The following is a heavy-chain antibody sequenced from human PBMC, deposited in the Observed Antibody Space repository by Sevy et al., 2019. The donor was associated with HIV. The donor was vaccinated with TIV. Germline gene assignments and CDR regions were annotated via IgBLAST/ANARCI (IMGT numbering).Heavy chain of an antibody. D-gene: IGHD2-21*02. J-gene: IGHJ1*01. CDR1: GFTFSSYA. Sequence: EGSLRLSCAASGFTFSSYAMTWVRQAPGKGLDWVSSMTGSGSITYYGDSVKGRFTISRDNSKNTLYLQMNNLRVEDTALYYCAKDGLHSGDFEYFQDWGQGTLVTVSS. CDR2: MTGSGSIT. CDR3: AKDGLHSGDFEYFQD. V-gene: IGHV3-23*01.